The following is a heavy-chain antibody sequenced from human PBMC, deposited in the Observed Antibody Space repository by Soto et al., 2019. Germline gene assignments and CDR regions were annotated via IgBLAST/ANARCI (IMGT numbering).Heavy chain of an antibody. Sequence: ASVKVSCKASGYTFTSYGISWVRQAPGQGLEWMGWISAYNGNTNYAQKLQGRVTMTTDTSTSTAYMELRSLRSDDTAVYYCARGVRRRSSTAAGDWFDPWGQGTLVTVSS. J-gene: IGHJ5*02. CDR1: GYTFTSYG. CDR2: ISAYNGNT. CDR3: ARGVRRRSSTAAGDWFDP. V-gene: IGHV1-18*01. D-gene: IGHD6-13*01.